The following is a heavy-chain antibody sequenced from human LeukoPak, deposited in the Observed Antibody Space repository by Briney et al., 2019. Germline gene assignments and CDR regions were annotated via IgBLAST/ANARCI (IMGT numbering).Heavy chain of an antibody. D-gene: IGHD3-22*01. CDR3: ARDGSSGYWDWFDP. J-gene: IGHJ5*02. CDR2: INPNSGGT. CDR1: GYTFTGYY. Sequence: GASVKVSCKASGYTFTGYYMHWVRQAPGQGLEWMGWINPNSGGTNYAQKFQGRVTMTRDTSISTAYMELSGLRSDDTAVYYCARDGSSGYWDWFDPRGQGTLVTVSS. V-gene: IGHV1-2*02.